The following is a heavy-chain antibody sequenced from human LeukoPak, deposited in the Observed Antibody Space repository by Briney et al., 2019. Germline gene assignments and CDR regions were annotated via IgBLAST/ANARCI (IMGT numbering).Heavy chain of an antibody. J-gene: IGHJ4*02. V-gene: IGHV3-23*01. D-gene: IGHD3-3*01. CDR3: AKDEWSAWPARHFDY. Sequence: GGSLRLSCADTGFTYSSYAMRWVRQAPGKALEWVSAISGSGGCTYYADSVKGRFTISRDNSKNTLYLQMNSLRAEDTAVYYCAKDEWSAWPARHFDYWGQGTLVTVSS. CDR1: GFTYSSYA. CDR2: ISGSGGCT.